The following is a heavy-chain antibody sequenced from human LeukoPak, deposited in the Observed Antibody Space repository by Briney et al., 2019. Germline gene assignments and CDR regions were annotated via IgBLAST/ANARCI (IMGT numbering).Heavy chain of an antibody. J-gene: IGHJ4*02. V-gene: IGHV3-30*04. CDR3: ARALLEEATEFDS. Sequence: GGSLRLSCVASGFTFNSFAMHWVRQAPGEGLEWVAVISDDGNNKYHANSVKGRFTISRDNSKNTLYLQMNSLKPEDTALYYCARALLEEATEFDSWGRGTLVTVSS. CDR2: ISDDGNNK. CDR1: GFTFNSFA. D-gene: IGHD5-12*01.